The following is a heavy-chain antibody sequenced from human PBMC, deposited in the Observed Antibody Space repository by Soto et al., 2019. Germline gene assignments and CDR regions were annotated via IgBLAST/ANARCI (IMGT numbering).Heavy chain of an antibody. V-gene: IGHV3-33*01. D-gene: IGHD2-2*02. CDR1: VFTFSSYG. CDR3: AREVYQTVLYRYYYYYYGKEV. CDR2: IWYDGSNK. J-gene: IGHJ6*04. Sequence: GASLRLSCAASVFTFSSYGRHWFLQEQGKGLEWVAVIWYDGSNKDYADSVKGRFTISRDNCKNPLYLQMNSLRGEDTAVYDCAREVYQTVLYRYYYYYYGKEVWGKGTTVT.